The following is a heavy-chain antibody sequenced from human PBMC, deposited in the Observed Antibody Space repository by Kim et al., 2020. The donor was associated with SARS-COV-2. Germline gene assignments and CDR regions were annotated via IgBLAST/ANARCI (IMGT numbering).Heavy chain of an antibody. CDR2: ISYDGSNK. J-gene: IGHJ6*03. D-gene: IGHD3-9*01. Sequence: GGSLRLSCAASGFTFSSYGMHWVRQAPGKGLEWVAVISYDGSNKYYADSVKGRFTISRDNSKNTLYLQMNSLRAEDTAVYYCAKDQAYYDILTGYYTARYYYYYYYMDVWGKGTTVTVSS. CDR3: AKDQAYYDILTGYYTARYYYYYYYMDV. V-gene: IGHV3-30*18. CDR1: GFTFSSYG.